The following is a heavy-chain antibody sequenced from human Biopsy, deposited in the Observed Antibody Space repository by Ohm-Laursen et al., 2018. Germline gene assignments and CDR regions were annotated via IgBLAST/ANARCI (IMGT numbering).Heavy chain of an antibody. CDR2: IYNTETT. J-gene: IGHJ5*02. CDR3: ARHPTGFWFDP. Sequence: GTLSLTCTVSGGSISSSTTYYWAWLRQPPGKGLEWIGSIYNTETTFYNPPLKSRVTISVDTSTNQFSLKLSSVTAADTALYFCARHPTGFWFDPWGHGTLVTVSS. CDR1: GGSISSSTTYY. V-gene: IGHV4-39*01.